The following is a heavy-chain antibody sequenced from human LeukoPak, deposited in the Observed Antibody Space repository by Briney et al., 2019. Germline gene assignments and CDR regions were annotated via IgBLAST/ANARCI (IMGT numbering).Heavy chain of an antibody. J-gene: IGHJ4*02. CDR3: ARLYDSSGEFDY. V-gene: IGHV4-4*07. CDR1: GGSISSYY. Sequence: SETLSLTCTVSGGSISSYYWSWLRQPAGKGLEWIGRIYTSGSTNYNPSLKSRVTMSVDTSKNQFSLKLSSVTAADTAVYYCARLYDSSGEFDYWGQGTLVTVSS. D-gene: IGHD3-22*01. CDR2: IYTSGST.